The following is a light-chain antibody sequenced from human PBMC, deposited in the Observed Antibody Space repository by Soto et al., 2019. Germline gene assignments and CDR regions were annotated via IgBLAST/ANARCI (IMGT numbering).Light chain of an antibody. J-gene: IGKJ5*01. CDR2: AAS. Sequence: EIVLTQSPGTLSLSPGERATLSCRASQSISNYLAWYQQRPGQSPRLLIYAASSRATGVPDRFSGSGSGTDFTLTISSLEPEDFAVYYCQQRSNWPPITFGQGTRLEIK. CDR3: QQRSNWPPIT. CDR1: QSISNY. V-gene: IGKV3-11*01.